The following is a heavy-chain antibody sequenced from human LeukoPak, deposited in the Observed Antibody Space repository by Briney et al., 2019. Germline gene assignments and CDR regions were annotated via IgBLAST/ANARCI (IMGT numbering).Heavy chain of an antibody. CDR1: GFTVSSNY. V-gene: IGHV3-53*04. Sequence: GGSLRLSCVASGFTVSSNYMSWVRQAPGKGLEWVSDIYSAGNTYYADSVKGRFTISRHNSKNTLYLQMNSLRVEDTAVYYCARGGTPGYSSGRIDYWGQGTLVTVSS. J-gene: IGHJ4*02. CDR3: ARGGTPGYSSGRIDY. CDR2: IYSAGNT. D-gene: IGHD6-19*01.